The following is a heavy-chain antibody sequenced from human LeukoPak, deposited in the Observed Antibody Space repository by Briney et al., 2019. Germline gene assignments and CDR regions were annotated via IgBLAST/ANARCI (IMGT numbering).Heavy chain of an antibody. Sequence: GGSLRLSCAASGFTFSSYAMSWARQAPGKGLEWVSAISGSGGSTYYADSVKGRFTISRDNSKNTLYLQMNSLRAEDTAVYYCAKVMGVFGVPKGAYYFDYWGQGTLVTVSS. CDR1: GFTFSSYA. CDR2: ISGSGGST. D-gene: IGHD3-3*01. J-gene: IGHJ4*02. CDR3: AKVMGVFGVPKGAYYFDY. V-gene: IGHV3-23*01.